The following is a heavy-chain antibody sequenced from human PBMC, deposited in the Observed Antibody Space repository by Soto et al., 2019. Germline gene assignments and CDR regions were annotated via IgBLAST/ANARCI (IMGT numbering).Heavy chain of an antibody. CDR1: GYSFTSYW. CDR3: ARAGCSGGSCFSIDWFDP. D-gene: IGHD2-15*01. V-gene: IGHV5-10-1*01. CDR2: IDPSDSYT. Sequence: PGESLKISCQGSGYSFTSYWISWVRQMPGKGLEWMGRIDPSDSYTNYSPSFQGHVTISADKSISTAYLQWSSLKASDTAMYYCARAGCSGGSCFSIDWFDPWGQGTLVTVSS. J-gene: IGHJ5*02.